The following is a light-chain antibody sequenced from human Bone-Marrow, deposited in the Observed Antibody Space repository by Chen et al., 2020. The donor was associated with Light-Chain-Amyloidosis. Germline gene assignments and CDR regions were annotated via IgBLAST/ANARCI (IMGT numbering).Light chain of an antibody. V-gene: IGLV2-14*01. Sequence: QSALTQPASVSGSPGQSITISCTGTSSDVGGDNHVSWYQQHPDKAPTLMIYEVPKRPSWVPDRFSGSKSDNTASLTISGLQTEDEADYFCSSYTITNTLVFGSGTRVTVL. CDR2: EVP. J-gene: IGLJ1*01. CDR3: SSYTITNTLV. CDR1: SSDVGGDNH.